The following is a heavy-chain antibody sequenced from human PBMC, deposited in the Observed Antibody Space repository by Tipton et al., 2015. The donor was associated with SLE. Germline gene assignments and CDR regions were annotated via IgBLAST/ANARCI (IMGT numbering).Heavy chain of an antibody. Sequence: TLSLTCTVSGGSITTFYWHWIRQPPGKGLGWIGYGFYSGSIRYNLSLKTRTTISVDTSQNQFSLTLSSVTAADTAIYYCARWNFVTMTGGFDIWGQGTMFTVSS. V-gene: IGHV4-59*12. J-gene: IGHJ3*02. CDR3: ARWNFVTMTGGFDI. CDR2: GFYSGSI. D-gene: IGHD1-7*01. CDR1: GGSITTFY.